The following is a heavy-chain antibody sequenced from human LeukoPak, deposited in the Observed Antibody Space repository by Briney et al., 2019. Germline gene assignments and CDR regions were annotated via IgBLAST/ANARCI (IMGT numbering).Heavy chain of an antibody. V-gene: IGHV1-18*04. J-gene: IGHJ4*02. Sequence: ASVKVSCKASGYTFTSYGISWVRQAPGQGLEWMGWISAYNGNTNYAQKPQGRVTMTTDTSTSTAYMELRSLRSDDTAVYYCARVTPGGYEGFDWLENFDYWGQGTLVTVSS. CDR1: GYTFTSYG. D-gene: IGHD3-9*01. CDR3: ARVTPGGYEGFDWLENFDY. CDR2: ISAYNGNT.